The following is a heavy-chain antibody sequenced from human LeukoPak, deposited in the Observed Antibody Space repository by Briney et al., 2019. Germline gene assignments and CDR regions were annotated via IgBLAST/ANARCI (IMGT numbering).Heavy chain of an antibody. CDR3: ARALRLMTTGDARFDP. J-gene: IGHJ5*02. CDR1: GYTFTGYY. CDR2: IDPNNGAT. Sequence: GASVKVSCKASGYTFTGYYMHWVRQAPGQGLDWMGRIDPNNGATNYAQKFQGRVTMTRDTSISTAYMELSRLRSDDTAVYYCARALRLMTTGDARFDPWGQGTLVTVSS. V-gene: IGHV1-2*06. D-gene: IGHD4-17*01.